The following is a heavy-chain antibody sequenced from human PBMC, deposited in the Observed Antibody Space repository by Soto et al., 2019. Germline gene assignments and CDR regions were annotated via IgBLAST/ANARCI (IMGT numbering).Heavy chain of an antibody. CDR2: IYWDNDR. Sequence: QITLKESGPTLVKPTQTLTLTCTFSGFSLTTSGVGVGWIRQPPGEALASLALIYWDNDRRYNPSLRSRLAISKDTSKNKVGLTMTNVDPVDTGTYYGEHRRGGYHWDDGDFDYWCPGALVPVS. V-gene: IGHV2-5*02. J-gene: IGHJ4*02. D-gene: IGHD3-16*02. CDR3: EHRRGGYHWDDGDFDY. CDR1: GFSLTTSGVG.